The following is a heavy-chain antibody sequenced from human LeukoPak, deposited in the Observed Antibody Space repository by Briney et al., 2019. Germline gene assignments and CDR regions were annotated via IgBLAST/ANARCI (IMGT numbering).Heavy chain of an antibody. CDR3: RGDYYDSSGSASGDY. D-gene: IGHD3-22*01. V-gene: IGHV3-73*01. Sequence: GGSLRLSCAASGFTFSSYGMHWVRQASGKGLEWVGRIRSKANSYATAYAASVKGRFTISRDDSKNTAYLQMNSLKTEDTAVYYCRGDYYDSSGSASGDYWGQGTLVTVSS. J-gene: IGHJ4*02. CDR2: IRSKANSYAT. CDR1: GFTFSSYG.